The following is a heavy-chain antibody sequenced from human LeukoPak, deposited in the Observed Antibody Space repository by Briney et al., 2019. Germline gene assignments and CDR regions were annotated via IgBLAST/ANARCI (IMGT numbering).Heavy chain of an antibody. CDR2: ITGSGGST. CDR3: AKGYCSGGSCYPSALDY. CDR1: GFTFSSYA. Sequence: GGSLRLSCAASGFTFSSYAMSWVRQAPGKGLEWVSGITGSGGSTYCADSVKGRFTISRDNSKNTLYLQMNSLRAEDTAVYYCAKGYCSGGSCYPSALDYWGQGTLVTVSS. V-gene: IGHV3-23*01. D-gene: IGHD2-15*01. J-gene: IGHJ4*02.